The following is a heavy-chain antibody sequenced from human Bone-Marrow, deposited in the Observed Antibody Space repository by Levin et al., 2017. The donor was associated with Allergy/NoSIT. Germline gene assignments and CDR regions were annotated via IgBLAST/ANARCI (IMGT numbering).Heavy chain of an antibody. D-gene: IGHD2/OR15-2a*01. J-gene: IGHJ6*03. V-gene: IGHV3-7*03. CDR1: GFTFSSYW. Sequence: GGSLRLSCAASGFTFSSYWMSWVRQAPGKGLEWVANIKQDGSEKYYVDSVKGRFTISRDNAKNSLYLQMNSLRAEDTAVYYCARGRSSRTQKLGISTYYYYYMDVWGKGTTVTVSS. CDR3: ARGRSSRTQKLGISTYYYYYMDV. CDR2: IKQDGSEK.